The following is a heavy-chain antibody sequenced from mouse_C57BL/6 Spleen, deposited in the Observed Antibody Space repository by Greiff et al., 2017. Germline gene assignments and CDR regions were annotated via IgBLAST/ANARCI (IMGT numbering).Heavy chain of an antibody. Sequence: QVHVKQSGAELVKPGASVKISCKASGYAFSSYWMNWVKQRPGKGLEWIGQIYPGDGDTNYNGKFKGKATLTADKSSSTAYMQLSSLTSEDSAVYFCARATLGPWFAYWGQGTLVTVSA. D-gene: IGHD4-1*01. CDR3: ARATLGPWFAY. CDR1: GYAFSSYW. J-gene: IGHJ3*01. CDR2: IYPGDGDT. V-gene: IGHV1-80*01.